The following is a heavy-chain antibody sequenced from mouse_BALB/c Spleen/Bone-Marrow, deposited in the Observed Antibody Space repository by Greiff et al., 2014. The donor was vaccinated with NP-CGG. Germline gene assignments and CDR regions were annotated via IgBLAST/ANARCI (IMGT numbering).Heavy chain of an antibody. J-gene: IGHJ3*01. CDR1: GFDFSGYW. CDR2: INPDSRTI. D-gene: IGHD2-3*01. V-gene: IGHV4-1*02. CDR3: ARNGYYGWITY. Sequence: EVQLVESXGGLVQPGGSLKLSCAASGFDFSGYWMTWVRQAPGKGLEWIGEINPDSRTINYKPSLKEKFIMSRDNAKNTLYLQMSKVRSEDTALYYCARNGYYGWITYWGQGTLVTVSA.